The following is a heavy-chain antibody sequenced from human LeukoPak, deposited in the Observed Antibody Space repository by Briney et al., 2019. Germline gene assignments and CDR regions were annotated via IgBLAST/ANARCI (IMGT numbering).Heavy chain of an antibody. CDR1: GFTFNNYW. CDR2: IKQDGSAK. J-gene: IGHJ3*02. CDR3: ARGDFSDYGDYVDAFDI. D-gene: IGHD4-17*01. V-gene: IGHV3-7*01. Sequence: PGGSLRLSCAASGFTFNNYWMSWVRQDPGKGLQWVANIKQDGSAKFYVDSVKGRFTISRDNTKNSLYLRMNSLRVEDTAVYYCARGDFSDYGDYVDAFDIWGQGTMVTVSS.